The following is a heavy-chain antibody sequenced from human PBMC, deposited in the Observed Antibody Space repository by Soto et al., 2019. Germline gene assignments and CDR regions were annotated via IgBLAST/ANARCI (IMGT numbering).Heavy chain of an antibody. D-gene: IGHD3-9*01. CDR2: IYYSGST. J-gene: IGHJ5*02. CDR1: GGSISSYY. Sequence: SETLSLTCTVSGGSISSYYWSWIRQPPGKGLEWIGYIYYSGSTNYNPSLKSRVTISVDTSKNQFSLKLSSVTAADTAVYYCASLRYYDILTGYSPDWFDPWGQGNLVPVSS. CDR3: ASLRYYDILTGYSPDWFDP. V-gene: IGHV4-59*01.